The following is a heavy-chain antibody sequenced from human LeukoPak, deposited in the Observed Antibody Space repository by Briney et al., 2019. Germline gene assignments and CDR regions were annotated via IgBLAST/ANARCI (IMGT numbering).Heavy chain of an antibody. CDR2: INQDAREI. J-gene: IGHJ4*02. CDR3: ATDRDNSDWQKRFDS. D-gene: IGHD2-21*02. V-gene: IGHV3-7*01. CDR1: GFTFSRYW. Sequence: GGSLRLSCAAAGFTFSRYWMNWYRQAPGKGLEWVGNINQDAREINYVDSVRGRFTTSRDNAKNSLHLRMNSLRAEDTAVHYCATDRDNSDWQKRFDSWGQGTLVTVSS.